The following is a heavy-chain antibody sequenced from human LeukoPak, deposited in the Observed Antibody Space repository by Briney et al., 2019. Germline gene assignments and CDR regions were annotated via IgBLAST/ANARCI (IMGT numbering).Heavy chain of an antibody. CDR2: IYTSGST. D-gene: IGHD4-17*01. CDR3: ARRTVTTRMDAFDI. J-gene: IGHJ3*02. V-gene: IGHV4-4*09. Sequence: SETLSLTCTVSGGSISSYYWSWIRQPPGQGLEWIGYIYTSGSTNYNPSLKSRVTISVDTSKNQFSLKLSSVTAADTAVYYCARRTVTTRMDAFDIWGQGTMVTVSS. CDR1: GGSISSYY.